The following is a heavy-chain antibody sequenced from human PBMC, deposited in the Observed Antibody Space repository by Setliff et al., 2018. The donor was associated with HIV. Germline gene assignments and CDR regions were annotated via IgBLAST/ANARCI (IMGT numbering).Heavy chain of an antibody. J-gene: IGHJ3*02. D-gene: IGHD4-17*01. CDR2: ISAYNGNT. Sequence: GASVKVSCKASGYTFTSYGFSWVRQAPGQGLEWMGSISAYNGNTNYAQKLQGRVTMTTDTSTSTAYMELRSLRSDDTAVYYCARDKRPFYGDYEGDAFDIWGQGTMVTVSS. V-gene: IGHV1-18*01. CDR1: GYTFTSYG. CDR3: ARDKRPFYGDYEGDAFDI.